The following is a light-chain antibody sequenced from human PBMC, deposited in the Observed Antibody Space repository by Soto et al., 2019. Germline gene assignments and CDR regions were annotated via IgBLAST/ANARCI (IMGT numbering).Light chain of an antibody. Sequence: DIQMTQSPPTLSASVGDRVTITCRASQPISSWLAWYHQKPGKAPKLLIYDASNLESGVPSRFSGSGSGTEFTLTISSLQPEDVATYYCQQSLSTLLTFGGGTKVDI. CDR2: DAS. J-gene: IGKJ4*01. V-gene: IGKV1-5*01. CDR1: QPISSW. CDR3: QQSLSTLLT.